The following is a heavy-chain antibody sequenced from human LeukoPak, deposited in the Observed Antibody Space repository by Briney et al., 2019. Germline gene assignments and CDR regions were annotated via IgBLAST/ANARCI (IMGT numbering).Heavy chain of an antibody. Sequence: GGSLRLSCAASGFPFSSYAMTWFRQAPGKGLEWFSAISGSGGSTYYPDSVKGRSTISRDNSKNTLYLQMNSLRAEDTTVYSRANSRVYYFDYWGQGTLVTVSS. J-gene: IGHJ4*02. D-gene: IGHD3-3*01. CDR3: ANSRVYYFDY. CDR1: GFPFSSYA. CDR2: ISGSGGST. V-gene: IGHV3-23*01.